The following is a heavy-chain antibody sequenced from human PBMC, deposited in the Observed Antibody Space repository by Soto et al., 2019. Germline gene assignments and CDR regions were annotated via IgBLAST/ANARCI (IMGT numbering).Heavy chain of an antibody. CDR2: IYSGGNT. CDR3: ARDYCSGGSCYSDH. Sequence: GGSLRLSCAASGFTVSSNYMSWVRQAPGKGLEWVSVIYSGGNTYYADSVKGRFTISRDNSKNTVYLQMNSLRGEDTAVYYCARDYCSGGSCYSDHWGQGTLVTVSS. V-gene: IGHV3-66*01. D-gene: IGHD2-15*01. CDR1: GFTVSSNY. J-gene: IGHJ4*02.